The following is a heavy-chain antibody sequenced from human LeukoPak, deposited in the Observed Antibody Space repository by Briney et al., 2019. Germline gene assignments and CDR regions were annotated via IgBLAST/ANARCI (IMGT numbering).Heavy chain of an antibody. J-gene: IGHJ6*03. CDR3: AKGRGRSYPHYYMDV. CDR1: QFTFSSYG. Sequence: GGSLTLSCAASQFTFSSYGMHWPRQAPGKGLEGVAFIRYDGSNKYYADPVKGRFTISRDNSKNTLYLQMNSLRAEDTAVYYCAKGRGRSYPHYYMDVWGKGTTVTISS. V-gene: IGHV3-30*02. CDR2: IRYDGSNK. D-gene: IGHD3-10*01.